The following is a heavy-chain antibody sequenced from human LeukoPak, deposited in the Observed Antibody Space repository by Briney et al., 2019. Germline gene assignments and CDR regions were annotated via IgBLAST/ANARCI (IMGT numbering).Heavy chain of an antibody. CDR1: GGSISSSSYY. CDR3: ARFWYGFDY. J-gene: IGHJ4*02. V-gene: IGHV4-39*01. D-gene: IGHD6-13*01. CDR2: IYYSGST. Sequence: SETLSLTCTVSGGSISSSSYYWGWIRQPPGKGLGWIGSIYYSGSTYYNPSLKSRVTISVDTSKNQFSLKLSSVTAADTAVYYCARFWYGFDYWGQGTLVTVSS.